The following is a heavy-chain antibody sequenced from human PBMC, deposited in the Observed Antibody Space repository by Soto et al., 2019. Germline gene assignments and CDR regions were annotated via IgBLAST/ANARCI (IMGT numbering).Heavy chain of an antibody. D-gene: IGHD6-13*01. V-gene: IGHV3-30-3*01. CDR3: ARDRQQLVEYNWFDP. Sequence: GGSLRLSCAASGFTFSSYAMHWVRQAPGKGLEWVAVISYDGSNKYYADSVKGRFTISRDNSKNTLYLQMNSLRAEDTAVYYCARDRQQLVEYNWFDPWGQGTLVTVSS. CDR1: GFTFSSYA. J-gene: IGHJ5*02. CDR2: ISYDGSNK.